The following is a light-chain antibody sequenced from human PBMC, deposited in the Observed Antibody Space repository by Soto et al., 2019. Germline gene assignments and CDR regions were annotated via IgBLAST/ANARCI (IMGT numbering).Light chain of an antibody. CDR2: DVT. J-gene: IGLJ3*02. CDR1: GSDVGGYNY. CDR3: SSHTTPSTGV. Sequence: QSALTQPPSVSGSPGQSITISCTGTGSDVGGYNYVSWYQHHPGKAPKVLIYDVTSRPSGVSHRFSGSKSGNTASLTISGLQAEDEADYYCSSHTTPSTGVFGGGTKLTVL. V-gene: IGLV2-14*03.